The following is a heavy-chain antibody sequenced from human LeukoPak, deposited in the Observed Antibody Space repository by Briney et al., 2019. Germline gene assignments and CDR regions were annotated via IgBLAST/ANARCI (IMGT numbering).Heavy chain of an antibody. Sequence: SETLSLTCTVSGGSISSGSYYWSWIRQPAGKGLEWIGRIYTSGSTNYNPSLKSRVTISVDTSKNQFSLKLSSVTAADSAVYYCARDLWFGGSPWFDPWGQGTLVTVSP. V-gene: IGHV4-61*02. CDR2: IYTSGST. CDR1: GGSISSGSYY. J-gene: IGHJ5*02. CDR3: ARDLWFGGSPWFDP. D-gene: IGHD3-10*01.